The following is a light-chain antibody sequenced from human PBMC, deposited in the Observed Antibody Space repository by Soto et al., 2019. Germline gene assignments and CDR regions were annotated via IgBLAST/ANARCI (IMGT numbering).Light chain of an antibody. CDR3: QQYNNWPWT. CDR2: GAS. J-gene: IGKJ1*01. V-gene: IGKV3-15*01. Sequence: ETVMTQSPATLSVSPGGRATLSCRASQSISDTLAWYQQKPGQAPRLLIHGASTRATGFPARFSGSGSGTDFTLPISSLQSEDFAVYYCQQYNNWPWTFGQGTKVEIK. CDR1: QSISDT.